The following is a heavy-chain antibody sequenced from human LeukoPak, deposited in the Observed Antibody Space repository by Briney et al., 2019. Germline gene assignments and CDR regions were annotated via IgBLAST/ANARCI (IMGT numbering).Heavy chain of an antibody. D-gene: IGHD5-18*01. CDR2: INHSGST. Sequence: SETLSLTCAVYGGSLSGYYWSWIRQPPGKGLEWIGEINHSGSTNYNPSLKSRVTISVDTSKNQFSLKLSSVTAADTAVYYCARGRGYSYGYGRIDYWGQGTLVTVSS. CDR1: GGSLSGYY. J-gene: IGHJ4*02. V-gene: IGHV4-34*01. CDR3: ARGRGYSYGYGRIDY.